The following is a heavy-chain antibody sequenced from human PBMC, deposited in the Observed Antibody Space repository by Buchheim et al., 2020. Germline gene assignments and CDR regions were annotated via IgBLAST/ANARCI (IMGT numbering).Heavy chain of an antibody. J-gene: IGHJ5*02. D-gene: IGHD3-10*01. CDR2: INPSGGST. V-gene: IGHV1-46*01. Sequence: QVQLVQSGAEVKKPGASVKVSCKASGYTFTSYYMHWVRQAPGQGLEWMGIINPSGGSTSYAQKFQGRVTMTRDTSTSTVYMELSSLGSEDTAVYYCARGRITMVRGVISWFDPWGQGTL. CDR1: GYTFTSYY. CDR3: ARGRITMVRGVISWFDP.